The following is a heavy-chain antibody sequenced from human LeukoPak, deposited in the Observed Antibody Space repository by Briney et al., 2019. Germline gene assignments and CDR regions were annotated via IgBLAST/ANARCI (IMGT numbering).Heavy chain of an antibody. CDR1: GCTFSSFW. V-gene: IGHV3-7*01. Sequence: GGSLRLSCAASGCTFSSFWMSWVRQAPGKGLEWVANIKNDGSEKYYVDSVKGRFNISRDNAKNSLYLQMNSLRAEDTAVYYCARELGWDSSEGRDYWGQGSLVTVSS. CDR3: ARELGWDSSEGRDY. CDR2: IKNDGSEK. D-gene: IGHD6-19*01. J-gene: IGHJ4*02.